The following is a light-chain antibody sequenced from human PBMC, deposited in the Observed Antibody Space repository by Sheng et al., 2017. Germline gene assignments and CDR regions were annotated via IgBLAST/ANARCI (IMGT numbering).Light chain of an antibody. CDR3: QAWDKSTETVV. V-gene: IGLV3-1*01. CDR1: KLGDRY. CDR2: QDN. J-gene: IGLJ2*01. Sequence: SYELTQSPSASVSPGQTATIACSGDKLGDRYTSWYQQKAGQSPLLVIYQDNRRPSGIPERFSGSNSGNTATLTISGTQALDEAAYYCQAWDKSTETVVFGGGTKLTVL.